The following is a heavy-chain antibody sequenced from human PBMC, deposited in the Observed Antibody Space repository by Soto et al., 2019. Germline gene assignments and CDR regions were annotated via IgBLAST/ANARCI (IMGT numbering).Heavy chain of an antibody. Sequence: QVQLVQSGAEVKRPGSSVKVSCKASGGTFSNYAISWVRQAPGQGPEWMGGIIPIFGTANYAQKFQGRVTITADRSRSTAYMEVRSLTSDDTAVYYCARGWETVGATTPFAYWGQGTLVSVSS. J-gene: IGHJ4*02. CDR1: GGTFSNYA. CDR3: ARGWETVGATTPFAY. V-gene: IGHV1-69*06. D-gene: IGHD1-26*01. CDR2: IIPIFGTA.